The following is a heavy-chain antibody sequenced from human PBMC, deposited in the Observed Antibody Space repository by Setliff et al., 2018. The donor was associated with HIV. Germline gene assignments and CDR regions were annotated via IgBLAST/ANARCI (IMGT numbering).Heavy chain of an antibody. CDR3: ARGQHSSTWGALFDY. D-gene: IGHD6-13*01. V-gene: IGHV4-34*01. J-gene: IGHJ4*02. CDR1: GGSFSGYF. Sequence: PSETLSLTCAVYGGSFSGYFWTWIRQPPQKRLEWIGEINHSGSTNYNPSLKSRVTISVDTSKNQFSLKLSSVTAADTALYYCARGQHSSTWGALFDYWGQGTLVTVS. CDR2: INHSGST.